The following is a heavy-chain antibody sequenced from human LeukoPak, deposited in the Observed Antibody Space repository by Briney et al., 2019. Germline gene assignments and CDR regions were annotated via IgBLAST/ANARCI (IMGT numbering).Heavy chain of an antibody. J-gene: IGHJ3*02. Sequence: GGSLRLSCAASGFTFSDYYMSWIRQAPGKGLEWVSYISSSSSYTNYADSVKGRFTISRDNAKNSLYLQMNSLRAEDTALYYCTRSVPAAIKNDAFDIWGQGTMVTVSS. CDR2: ISSSSSYT. V-gene: IGHV3-11*06. CDR3: TRSVPAAIKNDAFDI. CDR1: GFTFSDYY. D-gene: IGHD2-2*02.